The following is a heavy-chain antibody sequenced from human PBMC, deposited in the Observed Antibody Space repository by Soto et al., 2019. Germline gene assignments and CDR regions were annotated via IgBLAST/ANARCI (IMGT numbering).Heavy chain of an antibody. CDR1: GFTFRIYA. J-gene: IGHJ4*01. D-gene: IGHD2-15*01. CDR3: ARDAGGPYDH. CDR2: ISDSADSA. V-gene: IGHV3-23*01. Sequence: GGSLRLSCAASGFTFRIYAMSWVRQVPGKGLEWVSTISDSADSAYYADSVKGRFTISRDNSKNTLYLQMNSLRAEDTAVYYCARDAGGPYDHWGPGILVTVSS.